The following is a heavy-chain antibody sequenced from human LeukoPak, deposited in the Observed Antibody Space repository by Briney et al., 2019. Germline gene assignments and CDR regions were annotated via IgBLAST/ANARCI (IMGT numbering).Heavy chain of an antibody. CDR2: ISTYNDST. CDR1: GFTFTTYG. J-gene: IGHJ4*02. Sequence: GASVKVSCKTSGFTFTTYGISWVRQAPGQGPEWMGWISTYNDSTNYAQKLQGRVTMTTDTSTSTAYMELGSLRSDDTAVYYCARDCRWDTAMVKVALDYWGQGTLVTVSS. D-gene: IGHD5-18*01. CDR3: ARDCRWDTAMVKVALDY. V-gene: IGHV1-18*01.